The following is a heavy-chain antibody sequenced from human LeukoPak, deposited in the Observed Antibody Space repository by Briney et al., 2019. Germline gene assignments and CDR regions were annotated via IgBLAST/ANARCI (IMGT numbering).Heavy chain of an antibody. Sequence: ASVKVSCKASGYTFTSHDINWVRQATGQGLEWMGWMNPNSGNTGYAQKFQGRVTITRNTSISTAYMELSSLRSEDTAVYYCARRGYSSGWRKKRNGLFIDYWGQGTLVTVSP. CDR2: MNPNSGNT. CDR3: ARRGYSSGWRKKRNGLFIDY. D-gene: IGHD6-19*01. CDR1: GYTFTSHD. J-gene: IGHJ4*02. V-gene: IGHV1-8*03.